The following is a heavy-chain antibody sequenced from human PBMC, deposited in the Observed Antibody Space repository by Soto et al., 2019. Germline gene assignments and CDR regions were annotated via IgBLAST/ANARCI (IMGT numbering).Heavy chain of an antibody. Sequence: GGSLRLSCAASGFTFSSYSMNWVRQAPGKGLEWVSSISSSSSYIYYADSVKGRFTISRDNAKNSLYLQMNSLRAEDTAVYYCASTWVGVVVPAAFDYWGQGTLVTVSS. CDR1: GFTFSSYS. V-gene: IGHV3-21*01. J-gene: IGHJ4*02. CDR2: ISSSSSYI. CDR3: ASTWVGVVVPAAFDY. D-gene: IGHD2-2*01.